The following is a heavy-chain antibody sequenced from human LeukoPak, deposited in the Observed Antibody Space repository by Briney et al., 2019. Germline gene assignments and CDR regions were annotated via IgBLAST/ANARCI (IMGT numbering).Heavy chain of an antibody. Sequence: SETLSLTCTVSGGSFSSYYWSWIRQPPGKGLEWIGYIYSSGSTNYNPSLKSRVTISVDTSKNQFSLKLSSVTAADTAVYYCARAPYSSGWSSLWGQGTLVTVSS. CDR1: GGSFSSYY. V-gene: IGHV4-59*01. J-gene: IGHJ4*02. D-gene: IGHD6-19*01. CDR3: ARAPYSSGWSSL. CDR2: IYSSGST.